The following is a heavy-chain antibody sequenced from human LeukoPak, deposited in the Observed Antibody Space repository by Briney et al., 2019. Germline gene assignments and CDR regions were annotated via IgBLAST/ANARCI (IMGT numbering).Heavy chain of an antibody. V-gene: IGHV6-1*01. D-gene: IGHD5-24*01. CDR2: TFYRSKWYN. J-gene: IGHJ4*02. CDR3: ARDNGYNYDY. CDR1: GDSVSSDSGA. Sequence: SQTLSLTRAISGDSVSSDSGAWNWIRQSPSRGLEWLGRTFYRSKWYNDYAVSVKSRITINPDTSKNQFSLQLNSVTPEDTAVYYCARDNGYNYDYWGQGTLVTVSS.